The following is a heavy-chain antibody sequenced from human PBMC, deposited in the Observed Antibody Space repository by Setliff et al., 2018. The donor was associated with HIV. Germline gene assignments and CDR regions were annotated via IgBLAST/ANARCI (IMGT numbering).Heavy chain of an antibody. CDR2: IDYSGSA. Sequence: KTSETLSLTCAVSGVSITSATYYWSWIRHSPGKGLEWIGYIDYSGSAFYNPSLKSRLTISRDTSKNQFSLRMKSVTAADTAVYYCAREGKTALVTKYFDYWGQGTLVTVSS. CDR3: AREGKTALVTKYFDY. J-gene: IGHJ4*02. D-gene: IGHD5-18*01. CDR1: GVSITSATYY. V-gene: IGHV4-31*11.